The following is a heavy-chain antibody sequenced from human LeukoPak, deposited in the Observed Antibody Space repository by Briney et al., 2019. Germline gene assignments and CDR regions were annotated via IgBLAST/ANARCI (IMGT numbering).Heavy chain of an antibody. V-gene: IGHV1-18*01. J-gene: IGHJ4*02. CDR2: ISAYNGST. Sequence: ASVKVSCKASGYTFTSYGISWVRQAPGQGLEWMGWISAYNGSTNYAQKLQGRVTMTTDTSTSTAYMELRSLRSDDTAVYYCARDLFSGYSYGYSNYFDYWGQGTLVTVSS. CDR3: ARDLFSGYSYGYSNYFDY. D-gene: IGHD5-18*01. CDR1: GYTFTSYG.